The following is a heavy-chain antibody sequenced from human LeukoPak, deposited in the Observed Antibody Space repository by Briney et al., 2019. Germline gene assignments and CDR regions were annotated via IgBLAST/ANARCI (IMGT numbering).Heavy chain of an antibody. CDR1: GGSFSGYY. V-gene: IGHV4-34*01. CDR2: INHSGST. D-gene: IGHD3-22*01. J-gene: IGHJ4*02. Sequence: PSETLSLTCAVYGGSFSGYYWSWIRQSPGKGLEWIGEINHSGSTNYNPSLKSRVTISVDTSKNQFSLKLSSVTAADTAVYYCARVPRKQQHMIVYYFDYWGQGTLVTVSS. CDR3: ARVPRKQQHMIVYYFDY.